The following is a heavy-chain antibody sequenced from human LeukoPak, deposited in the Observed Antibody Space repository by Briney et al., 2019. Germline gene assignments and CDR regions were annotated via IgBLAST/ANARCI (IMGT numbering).Heavy chain of an antibody. J-gene: IGHJ4*02. CDR1: GFTFSSYA. CDR3: AKDSFGSSGYYPDY. D-gene: IGHD3-22*01. Sequence: GGSLRLSCAASGFTFSSYAMHWVRQAPGKGLEWVAVISYDGSDKYYADSVKGRFTISRDNSKNTLYLQMNSLRAEDTAVYYCAKDSFGSSGYYPDYWGQGALVTVSS. CDR2: ISYDGSDK. V-gene: IGHV3-30*18.